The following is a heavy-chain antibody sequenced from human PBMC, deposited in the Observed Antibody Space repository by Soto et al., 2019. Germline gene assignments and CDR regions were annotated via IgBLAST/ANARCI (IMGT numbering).Heavy chain of an antibody. V-gene: IGHV4-59*01. Sequence: SETLSLTCTVSGGSISSYYWSWIRQPPGKGLEWIGYIYYSGSTNYNPSLKSRVTISVDTSKNQFSLKLSSVTAADTAVYYCARAGSSKMLNDAFDIWGQGTMVTVSS. J-gene: IGHJ3*02. CDR1: GGSISSYY. CDR2: IYYSGST. D-gene: IGHD2-2*01. CDR3: ARAGSSKMLNDAFDI.